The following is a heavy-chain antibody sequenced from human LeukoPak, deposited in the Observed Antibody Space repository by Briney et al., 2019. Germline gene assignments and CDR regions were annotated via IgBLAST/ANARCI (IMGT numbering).Heavy chain of an antibody. CDR3: ARGGIAAAGLLFDY. V-gene: IGHV4-59*01. J-gene: IGHJ4*02. CDR1: DDSITIYY. D-gene: IGHD6-13*01. CDR2: IDHTGST. Sequence: SETLSLTCTVSDDSITIYYWTWIRQPPGKGLEWIGYIDHTGSTNYNPSLKSRVTISVDTSKNQFSLKLSSVTAADTAVYYCARGGIAAAGLLFDYWGQGTLVTVSS.